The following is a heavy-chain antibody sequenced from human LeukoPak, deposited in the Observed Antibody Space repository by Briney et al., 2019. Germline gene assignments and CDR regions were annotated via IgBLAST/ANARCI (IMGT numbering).Heavy chain of an antibody. V-gene: IGHV5-10-1*01. D-gene: IGHD2-15*01. CDR2: IDPSDSYT. J-gene: IGHJ4*02. CDR3: ARRLQRHFDY. CDR1: GYSFTSYW. Sequence: GESLKIPCKGSGYSFTSYWISWVRQMPGKGLEWMGRIDPSDSYTNYSPSFQGHVTISVDKSISTAYLQWSSLKASDTAMYYCARRLQRHFDYWGQGAVGLVFS.